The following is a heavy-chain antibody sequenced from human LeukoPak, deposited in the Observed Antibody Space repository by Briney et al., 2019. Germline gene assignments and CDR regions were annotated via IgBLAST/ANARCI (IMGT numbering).Heavy chain of an antibody. CDR3: ARGVGYCSGGSCSVPEF. V-gene: IGHV4-59*12. J-gene: IGHJ4*02. D-gene: IGHD2-15*01. Sequence: KTSETLSLTCTVSGGSISSYYWSWIRQPPGKGLEWIGYIYYSGSTNYNPSLKSRVTISVDTSKNQFSLKLSSVTAADTAVYYCARGVGYCSGGSCSVPEFWGQGTLVTVSS. CDR1: GGSISSYY. CDR2: IYYSGST.